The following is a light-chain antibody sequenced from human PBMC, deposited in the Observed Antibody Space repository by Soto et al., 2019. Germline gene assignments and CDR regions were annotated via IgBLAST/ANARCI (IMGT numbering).Light chain of an antibody. CDR2: GAS. CDR1: QSVSSN. V-gene: IGKV3-15*01. CDR3: QSYGSSRT. J-gene: IGKJ1*01. Sequence: EIVMTQSPATLSVSPGERATLSCRASQSVSSNLAWYQQKPGQAPRLLIYGASSRATGIPGRFSGSGSGTDFTLSISRLEPEDFAVYYCQSYGSSRTFGHGTKVDIK.